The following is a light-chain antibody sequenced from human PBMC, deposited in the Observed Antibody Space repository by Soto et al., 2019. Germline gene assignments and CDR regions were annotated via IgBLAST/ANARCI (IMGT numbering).Light chain of an antibody. CDR2: GAS. J-gene: IGKJ3*01. V-gene: IGKV3-20*01. CDR1: QSVSSSY. Sequence: EIVLTQSPGTLSLSPGERATLSCRASQSVSSSYLAWYRQRPGQAPRLLIYGASIRATGIPDRFSGSGSGTDFTLTISRLEPEDFAVYYCQQFGSSPSFGPGTTLDI. CDR3: QQFGSSPS.